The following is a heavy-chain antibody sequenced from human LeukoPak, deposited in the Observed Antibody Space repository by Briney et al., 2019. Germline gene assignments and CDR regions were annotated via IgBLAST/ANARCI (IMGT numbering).Heavy chain of an antibody. Sequence: ASVKVSCKASGYTFTSYDINWVRQATGQGLEWMGWMNPNSGGTNYAQKFQGRVTMTRDTSISTAYMELSRLRSDDTAVYYCAREDLPGIAVAGIDYWGQGTLVTVSS. CDR3: AREDLPGIAVAGIDY. CDR2: MNPNSGGT. V-gene: IGHV1-2*02. D-gene: IGHD6-19*01. CDR1: GYTFTSYD. J-gene: IGHJ4*02.